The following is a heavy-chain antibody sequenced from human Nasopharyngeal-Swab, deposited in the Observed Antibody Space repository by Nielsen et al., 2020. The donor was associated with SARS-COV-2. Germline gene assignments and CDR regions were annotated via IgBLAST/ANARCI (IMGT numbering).Heavy chain of an antibody. Sequence: PGKGLEWIGSIYYSGSTYYNPSLKSRVTISVDTSKNQFSLKLGSVTAADTAVYYCATRDYYGSGTMGIPFDYWGQGTLVTVSS. J-gene: IGHJ4*02. V-gene: IGHV4-39*01. CDR3: ATRDYYGSGTMGIPFDY. D-gene: IGHD3-10*01. CDR2: IYYSGST.